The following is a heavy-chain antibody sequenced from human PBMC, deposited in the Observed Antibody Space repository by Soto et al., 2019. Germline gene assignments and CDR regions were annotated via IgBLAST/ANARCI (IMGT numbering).Heavy chain of an antibody. Sequence: QVQLQESGPGLVKPSQTLSLTCTVSGGSISSGGYYWSWIRQHPGKGLEWIGYIYYSGSTYYNPSLKRRVTISVDTSKNQFSLKLSSVTAADTAVYYCARALSTNGVCYTPGYYGMDVWGQGTTVTVSS. CDR3: ARALSTNGVCYTPGYYGMDV. J-gene: IGHJ6*02. V-gene: IGHV4-31*03. CDR1: GGSISSGGYY. CDR2: IYYSGST. D-gene: IGHD2-8*01.